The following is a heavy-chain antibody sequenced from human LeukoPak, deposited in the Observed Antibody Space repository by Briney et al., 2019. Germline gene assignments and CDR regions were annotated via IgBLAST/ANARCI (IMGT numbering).Heavy chain of an antibody. CDR2: INPSGGST. J-gene: IGHJ4*02. Sequence: GASVKISCKASGYTFTSYYIHWVRQAPGQGLEWMGIINPSGGSTTYAQEFQGRVAMTRDTSTSRVYMEVSSLRSEDTAVYYCARTYSSSDEFDYWGQGTLVTVSS. CDR3: ARTYSSSDEFDY. V-gene: IGHV1-46*01. D-gene: IGHD6-13*01. CDR1: GYTFTSYY.